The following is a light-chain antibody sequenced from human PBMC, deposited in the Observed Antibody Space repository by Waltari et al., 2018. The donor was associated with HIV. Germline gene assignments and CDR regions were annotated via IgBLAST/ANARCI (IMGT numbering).Light chain of an antibody. CDR3: QVWDSTSDHVL. CDR1: KIERKS. V-gene: IGLV3-21*04. CDR2: YDN. Sequence: VLTQPPSVSVAPGKTATITCGGKKIERKSVHWYQQKPGQAPVLVIYYDNDRHSGIPERFSGSDSGDTATLTIRRVGDGDEADYYCQVWDSTSDHVLFGGGTKLTVL. J-gene: IGLJ2*01.